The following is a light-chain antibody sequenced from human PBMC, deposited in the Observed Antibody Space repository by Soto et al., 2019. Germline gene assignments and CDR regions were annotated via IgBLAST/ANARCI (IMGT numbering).Light chain of an antibody. Sequence: EIVLTQSPGTLSLSPGERAILSCRASQTFTNNYLAWYQQKPGQAPRLLIYGASNRATGIPDRFSGSGSGTDFTLIISGLEPEDSAVYYCQQYGSSPYTCGQGTKLEIK. V-gene: IGKV3-20*01. CDR1: QTFTNNY. J-gene: IGKJ2*01. CDR3: QQYGSSPYT. CDR2: GAS.